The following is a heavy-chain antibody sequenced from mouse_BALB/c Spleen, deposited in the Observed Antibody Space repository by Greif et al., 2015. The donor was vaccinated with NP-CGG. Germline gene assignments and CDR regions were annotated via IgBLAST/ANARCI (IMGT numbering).Heavy chain of an antibody. CDR3: TRDRSTMAYYAMDY. D-gene: IGHD2-1*01. CDR1: GFTFSSYT. V-gene: IGHV5-6-4*01. CDR2: ISSGGSYT. Sequence: DVQLVESGGGLVKPGGSLKLSCAASGFTFSSYTMSWVRQTPEKRLEWVATISSGGSYTYYPDSVKGRFTISRDNAKNTLYLQMSSLKSEDTAMYYCTRDRSTMAYYAMDYWGQGTSVTVSS. J-gene: IGHJ4*01.